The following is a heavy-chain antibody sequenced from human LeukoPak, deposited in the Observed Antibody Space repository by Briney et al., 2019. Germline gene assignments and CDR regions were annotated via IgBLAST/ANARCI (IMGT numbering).Heavy chain of an antibody. J-gene: IGHJ6*03. CDR1: GGTFSSYA. CDR2: IIPIFGTA. V-gene: IGHV1-69*05. D-gene: IGHD2-2*01. CDR3: ASLSGAPTPGDYYYYMDV. Sequence: SVKVSCQASGGTFSSYAISWVRQAPGQGLEWMGGIIPIFGTANYAQKLQGRVTITTDESTSTAYMELSSLRSEDTAVYYCASLSGAPTPGDYYYYMDVWGKGTTVTVSS.